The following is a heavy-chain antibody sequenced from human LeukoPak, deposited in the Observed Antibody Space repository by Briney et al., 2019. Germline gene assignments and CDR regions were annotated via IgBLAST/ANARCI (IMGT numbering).Heavy chain of an antibody. V-gene: IGHV3-11*01. CDR2: ISSSGSII. Sequence: GGSLRLSCAASGFTFSDYYRSWIRQAPGKGLEWVSYISSSGSIIYYADSVKGRFTISRDNARNSLYLQMNSLRAEDTAVYYCTRQYSSTWDFFDYWGQGTLVTVSS. CDR3: TRQYSSTWDFFDY. D-gene: IGHD6-13*01. CDR1: GFTFSDYY. J-gene: IGHJ4*02.